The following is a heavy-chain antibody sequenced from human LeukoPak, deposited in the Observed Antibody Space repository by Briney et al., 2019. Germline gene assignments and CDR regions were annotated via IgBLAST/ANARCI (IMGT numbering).Heavy chain of an antibody. V-gene: IGHV3-23*01. J-gene: IGHJ5*02. D-gene: IGHD1-14*01. CDR2: ISGSGGST. CDR1: GFTFSSYA. Sequence: GGSLRLSCAASGFTFSSYAMSWVRQAPGKGLEWVSAISGSGGSTYYADSVKGRFTISRDNSKNTLYLQMNSLRAEDTAIYYCAKAGIPPNWFDPWGQGTLVTVSS. CDR3: AKAGIPPNWFDP.